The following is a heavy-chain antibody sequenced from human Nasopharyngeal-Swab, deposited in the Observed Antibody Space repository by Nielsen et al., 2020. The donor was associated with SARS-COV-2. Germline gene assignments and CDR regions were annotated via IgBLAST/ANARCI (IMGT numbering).Heavy chain of an antibody. CDR2: FDPEDGET. CDR1: GYTLTELS. V-gene: IGHV1-24*01. Sequence: ASVKVSCKVSGYTLTELSMQWVRKAPGKGLEWMGGFDPEDGETIYAQKFQGRVTMTEDTSTDTAYMELSSLRSEDTAVYYCATGFLEWLGYYGMDVWGQGTTVTVSS. D-gene: IGHD3-3*01. J-gene: IGHJ6*02. CDR3: ATGFLEWLGYYGMDV.